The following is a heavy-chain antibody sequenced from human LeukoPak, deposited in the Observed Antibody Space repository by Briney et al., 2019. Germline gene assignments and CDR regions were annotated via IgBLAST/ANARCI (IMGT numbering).Heavy chain of an antibody. J-gene: IGHJ6*03. CDR1: GGTFSSYA. CDR3: ARVTVTTMAYYYYYMDV. Sequence: SVKVSCKASGGTFSSYAISWVRQAPGQGLEWMGGIIPIFGTANYAQKFQGRVTITTDESTSTAYMELSSLRSEDTAVYYCARVTVTTMAYYYYYMDVWGKGTTVTVSS. V-gene: IGHV1-69*05. D-gene: IGHD4-11*01. CDR2: IIPIFGTA.